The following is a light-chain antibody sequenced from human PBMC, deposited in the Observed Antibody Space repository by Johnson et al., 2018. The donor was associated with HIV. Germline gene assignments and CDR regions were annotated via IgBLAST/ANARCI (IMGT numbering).Light chain of an antibody. CDR1: SSNIGSNY. J-gene: IGLJ1*01. V-gene: IGLV1-51*01. CDR2: DNN. Sequence: QSVLTQSPSVSAAPGQKVTISCSGSSSNIGSNYVSWYQQLPGTAPKLLIYDNNKRPSGIPDRFSGSKSGTSATLGLTGIQTWDEADYYCGTWDSSLSAGGYVFGTGTKVTVL. CDR3: GTWDSSLSAGGYV.